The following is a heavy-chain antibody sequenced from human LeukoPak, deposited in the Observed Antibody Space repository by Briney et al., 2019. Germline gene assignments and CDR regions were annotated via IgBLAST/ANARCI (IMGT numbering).Heavy chain of an antibody. CDR2: ISGSGGGT. CDR3: AKDRVSPGFNLFDP. CDR1: GFTFSSCA. Sequence: GGSLRLSCAASGFTFSSCAMSWVRQAPGKGLEWVSAISGSGGGTYYADSVKGRFTISRDNSKNTLYLQMNSLTAEDSAVHFCAKDRVSPGFNLFDPWGQGTLVTVSS. V-gene: IGHV3-23*01. D-gene: IGHD3-16*01. J-gene: IGHJ5*02.